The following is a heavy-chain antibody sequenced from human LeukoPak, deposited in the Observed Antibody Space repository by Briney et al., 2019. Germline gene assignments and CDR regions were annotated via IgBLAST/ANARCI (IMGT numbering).Heavy chain of an antibody. CDR1: GGSVSSNY. V-gene: IGHV4-59*02. CDR3: AREGSLRFHFDY. CDR2: IDYSGST. Sequence: SETLSLTCTVSGGSVSSNYWSWIRQPPGKGLEWIGYIDYSGSTNYIPSLKSRVTISVDTSKNQFSLKLSSVTAADTAVYYCAREGSLRFHFDYWGQGTLVTVSS. J-gene: IGHJ4*02. D-gene: IGHD3-10*01.